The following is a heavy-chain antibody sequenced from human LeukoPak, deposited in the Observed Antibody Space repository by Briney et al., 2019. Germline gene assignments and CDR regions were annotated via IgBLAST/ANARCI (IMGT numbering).Heavy chain of an antibody. Sequence: KPSETLSLTCTVSGGSISSSSYYWGWIRQPPGKGLEWIGSIYYSGSTYYNPSLKSRVTISVDTSKNQFSLKLSSVTAADTAVYYCARRHNWNDGDYWGQGNLVTVSS. V-gene: IGHV4-39*01. J-gene: IGHJ4*02. D-gene: IGHD1-1*01. CDR2: IYYSGST. CDR3: ARRHNWNDGDY. CDR1: GGSISSSSYY.